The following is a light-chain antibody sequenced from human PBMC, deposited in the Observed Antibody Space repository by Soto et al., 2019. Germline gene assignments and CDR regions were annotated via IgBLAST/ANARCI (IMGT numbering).Light chain of an antibody. Sequence: EIVLTQSPATLSLSPGERATLSCRASQSVSSYLAWYQQKPGQAPRLLIYDASNRATGIPARFSGSGSGTDFTLTISGLDPDDFAVYYCQQHSNWPLTFGGGTKVEIK. CDR3: QQHSNWPLT. J-gene: IGKJ4*01. V-gene: IGKV3-11*01. CDR2: DAS. CDR1: QSVSSY.